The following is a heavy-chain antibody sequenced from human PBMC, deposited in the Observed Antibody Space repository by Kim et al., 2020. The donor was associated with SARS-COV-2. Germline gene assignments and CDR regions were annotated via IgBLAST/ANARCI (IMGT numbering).Heavy chain of an antibody. V-gene: IGHV4-59*01. D-gene: IGHD1-26*01. CDR3: ARLLMEWELLQASGRAYFDY. Sequence: SETLSLTCTVSGGSISSYYWSWIRQPPGKGLEWIGNIYYSGSTNYNPSLKSRVTISVDTSKNQFSLKLSSVTAADTAVYYCARLLMEWELLQASGRAYFDYWGQGTLVTVSS. CDR1: GGSISSYY. J-gene: IGHJ4*02. CDR2: IYYSGST.